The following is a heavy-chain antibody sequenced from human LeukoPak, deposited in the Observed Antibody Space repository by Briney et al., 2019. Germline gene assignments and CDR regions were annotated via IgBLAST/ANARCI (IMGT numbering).Heavy chain of an antibody. V-gene: IGHV4-39*01. CDR1: GGSISSSSYY. CDR3: ARPFRIAVAGYLFDP. J-gene: IGHJ5*02. CDR2: IYYSGST. Sequence: SETLSLTCTVSGGSISSSSYYWGWIRQPPGKGLEWIGSIYYSGSTYYNPSLKSRVTISVDTSKNQFSLKLSSVTAADTAVYYCARPFRIAVAGYLFDPWGQGTLVTVSS. D-gene: IGHD6-19*01.